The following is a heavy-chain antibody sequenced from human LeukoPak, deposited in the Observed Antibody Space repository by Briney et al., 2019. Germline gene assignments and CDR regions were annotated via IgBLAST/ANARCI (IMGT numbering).Heavy chain of an antibody. CDR3: ATTRIAATGTWYYYMDV. CDR1: GGSFSGYY. Sequence: PSETLSLTCVVYGGSFSGYYWSWIRQPPGKGLEWIGEINHSGSTNYNPSLKSRATISIDTSKNQFSLKLSSVTAADTAVYYCATTRIAATGTWYYYMDVWGKGTTVTVSS. V-gene: IGHV4-34*01. D-gene: IGHD6-13*01. J-gene: IGHJ6*03. CDR2: INHSGST.